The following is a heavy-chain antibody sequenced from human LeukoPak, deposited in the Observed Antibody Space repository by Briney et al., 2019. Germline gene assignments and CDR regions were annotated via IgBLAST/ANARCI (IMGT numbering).Heavy chain of an antibody. Sequence: GGSLRLSCAASGFTFSSYSMNWVRQAPGKGLEWVSSISSSSSYIYYADSVKGRFTISRDNSKNTLYLQMNSLRAEDTAVYYCAKDSGRSGWSGGDYWGQGTLVTVSS. CDR1: GFTFSSYS. CDR2: ISSSSSYI. D-gene: IGHD6-19*01. V-gene: IGHV3-21*01. J-gene: IGHJ4*02. CDR3: AKDSGRSGWSGGDY.